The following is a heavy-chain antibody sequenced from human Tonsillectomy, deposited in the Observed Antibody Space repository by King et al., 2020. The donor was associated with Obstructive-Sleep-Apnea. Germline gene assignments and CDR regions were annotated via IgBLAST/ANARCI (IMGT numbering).Heavy chain of an antibody. V-gene: IGHV2-26*01. D-gene: IGHD5-24*01. Sequence: ITLKESGPVLVKPPETLTLTCTVSGFSLSNARMGVSWIRQPPGKALEWLAHIFSNDEKSYSTSLKSRLTISKDTSKSQVVLTMTNMDPVDTATYYCARIPGDGYNNYGYDYWGQGTLVTVSS. CDR2: IFSNDEK. J-gene: IGHJ4*02. CDR1: GFSLSNARMG. CDR3: ARIPGDGYNNYGYDY.